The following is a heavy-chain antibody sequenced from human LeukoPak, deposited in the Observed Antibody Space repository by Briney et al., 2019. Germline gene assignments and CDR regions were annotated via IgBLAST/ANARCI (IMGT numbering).Heavy chain of an antibody. CDR2: INPNSGGT. CDR1: GGTFSSYA. D-gene: IGHD2-2*01. J-gene: IGHJ4*02. CDR3: AKGVVVVPAAMAGYFDY. Sequence: GASVKVSCKASGGTFSSYAISWVRQAPGQGLEWMGWINPNSGGTNYAQKFQGRVTMTRDTSINTAYMELSRLTSDDTAVYYCAKGVVVVPAAMAGYFDYWGQGTLVAVSS. V-gene: IGHV1-2*02.